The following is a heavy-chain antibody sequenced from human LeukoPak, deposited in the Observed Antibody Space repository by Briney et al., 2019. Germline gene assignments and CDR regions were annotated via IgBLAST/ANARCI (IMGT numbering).Heavy chain of an antibody. J-gene: IGHJ3*02. CDR2: ISAYNGNT. D-gene: IGHD6-13*01. V-gene: IGHV1-18*01. CDR1: GYTFTSYG. CDR3: ARDIRTYSSSWYLWAFDI. Sequence: ASVTVSCKASGYTFTSYGISWVRQAPGQGLEWMGWISAYNGNTNYAQKLQGRVTMTTDTSTSTAYMELRSLRSDDTAVYYCARDIRTYSSSWYLWAFDIWGQGTMVTVSS.